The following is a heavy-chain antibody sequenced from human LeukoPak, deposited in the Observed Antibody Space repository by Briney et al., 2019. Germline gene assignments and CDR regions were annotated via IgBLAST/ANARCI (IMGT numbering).Heavy chain of an antibody. J-gene: IGHJ6*02. CDR3: ARYPDALAVAGHYYYGMDV. Sequence: GGSLRLSCAASGFTFSSYEMNWVRQAPGKGLEWVSYISSSGSTIYYADSVKGRFTISRDNAKNSLYLQMNSLRAEDTAVYYCARYPDALAVAGHYYYGMDVWGQGTTVTVSS. CDR1: GFTFSSYE. D-gene: IGHD6-19*01. V-gene: IGHV3-48*03. CDR2: ISSSGSTI.